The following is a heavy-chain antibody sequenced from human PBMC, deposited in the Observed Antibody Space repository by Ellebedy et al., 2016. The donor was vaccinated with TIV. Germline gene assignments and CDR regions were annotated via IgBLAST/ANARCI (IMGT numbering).Heavy chain of an antibody. D-gene: IGHD2-2*01. CDR2: IYFSGST. CDR1: GGSISSSFHY. V-gene: IGHV4-39*01. Sequence: MPSETLSLTCTVSGGSISSSFHYWGWIRQPPGKGLEWIGYIYFSGSTYYNPSLKSRVSISVDTSKNQFSLKLTSVTAADTAIYYCARLATAAAAFDYWGQGTLVTVSS. J-gene: IGHJ4*02. CDR3: ARLATAAAAFDY.